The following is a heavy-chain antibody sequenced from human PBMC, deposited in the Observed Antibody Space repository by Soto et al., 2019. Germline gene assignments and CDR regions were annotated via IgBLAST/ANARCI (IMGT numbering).Heavy chain of an antibody. V-gene: IGHV4-30-2*01. D-gene: IGHD6-13*01. CDR3: ARVLAAAGGYFDY. Sequence: QLQLQESGSGLVKPSQTLSLTCAVSGGSISSGGYSWSWIRQPPGKGLEWIGYIYQSGSTYYNPSLKSRITISVDTSKNQFSLKLSSVTAADTAVYYCARVLAAAGGYFDYWGQGTLVTVSS. CDR1: GGSISSGGYS. J-gene: IGHJ4*02. CDR2: IYQSGST.